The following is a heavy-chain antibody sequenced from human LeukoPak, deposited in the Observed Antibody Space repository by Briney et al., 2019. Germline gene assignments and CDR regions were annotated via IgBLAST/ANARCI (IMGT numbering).Heavy chain of an antibody. CDR2: ISSSSSYI. J-gene: IGHJ6*03. CDR1: GFTFSSYS. V-gene: IGHV3-21*01. Sequence: GGSLRLSCAASGFTFSSYSMNWVRQAPGKGLEWVSSISSSSSYIYYADSVKGRFTLSRDNAKNSLYLQMNSLRAEDTAVYYCARELIVLMVYAINYMDVWGKGTTVTVSS. D-gene: IGHD2-8*01. CDR3: ARELIVLMVYAINYMDV.